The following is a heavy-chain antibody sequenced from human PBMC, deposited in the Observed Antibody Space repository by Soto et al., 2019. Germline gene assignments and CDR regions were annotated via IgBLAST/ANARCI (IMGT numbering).Heavy chain of an antibody. J-gene: IGHJ6*03. Sequence: PGGSLRLSCAASGFTFSSYSMNWVRQAPGKGLEWVSSISSSSSYIYYADSVKGRFTISRDNAKNSLYLQMNSLRAEDTAVYYCAREAPRSRVNYYYYMDVWGKGTTVTVSS. CDR2: ISSSSSYI. D-gene: IGHD3-10*01. CDR3: AREAPRSRVNYYYYMDV. V-gene: IGHV3-21*01. CDR1: GFTFSSYS.